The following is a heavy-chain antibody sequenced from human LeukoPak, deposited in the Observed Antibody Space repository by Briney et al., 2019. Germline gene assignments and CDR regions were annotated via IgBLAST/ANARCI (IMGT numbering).Heavy chain of an antibody. CDR1: GFTFSSYG. CDR3: VSFGGKY. Sequence: PGGSLRLSCAASGFTFSSYGMHWVRQAPGKGLEWVSYISGTSSTIYNADSVKGRFTISRDNAKNSLYLQMNSLRAEDTAVYYCVSFGGKYWGQGTLVTVSS. CDR2: ISGTSSTI. D-gene: IGHD3-10*01. J-gene: IGHJ4*02. V-gene: IGHV3-48*04.